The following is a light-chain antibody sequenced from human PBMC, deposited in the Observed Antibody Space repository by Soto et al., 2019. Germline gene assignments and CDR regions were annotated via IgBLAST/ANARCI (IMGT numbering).Light chain of an antibody. J-gene: IGLJ2*01. V-gene: IGLV2-23*01. CDR3: CSYAGSDTMI. CDR2: EGT. Sequence: QSVLTQPASVSGSPGQSITISCTGTSSNVGSYDLVSWYQQHPGEAPKLMIYEGTKRPSGVSNRFSGSKSANTASLTISGLQHEDAADYYCCSYAGSDTMIFGGGTKLTVL. CDR1: SSNVGSYDL.